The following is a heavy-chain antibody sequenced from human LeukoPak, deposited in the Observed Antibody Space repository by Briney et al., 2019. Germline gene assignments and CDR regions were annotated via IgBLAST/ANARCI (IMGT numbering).Heavy chain of an antibody. CDR1: EFTFSSYS. D-gene: IGHD1-26*01. Sequence: PGGSLRLSCVASEFTFSSYSMIWVRQAPGKGLEWISYISNGSGNRYYADSVKGRFTISRDNAKNLLYLQMNNLRADDTAVYYCARAAKWEFYHYYMGVWGKGTTVAVSS. J-gene: IGHJ6*03. V-gene: IGHV3-48*01. CDR2: ISNGSGNR. CDR3: ARAAKWEFYHYYMGV.